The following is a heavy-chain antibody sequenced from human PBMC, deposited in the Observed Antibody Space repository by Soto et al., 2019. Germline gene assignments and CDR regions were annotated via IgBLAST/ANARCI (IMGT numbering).Heavy chain of an antibody. V-gene: IGHV3-74*01. J-gene: IGHJ4*02. Sequence: GGSLRLSCAASGFTFSSDWMHWVRQAAGKGLVWVSRINMDGSSTNYADSVKGRFTISRDNAKNTLYLQMNSLRADDTAVYYCARGPRGLYGNDYWGQGSLVTV. D-gene: IGHD2-8*01. CDR3: ARGPRGLYGNDY. CDR1: GFTFSSDW. CDR2: INMDGSST.